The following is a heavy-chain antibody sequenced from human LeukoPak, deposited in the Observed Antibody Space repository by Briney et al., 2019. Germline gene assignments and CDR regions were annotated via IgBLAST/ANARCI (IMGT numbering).Heavy chain of an antibody. V-gene: IGHV3-23*01. Sequence: GGSLRLSCAASQFTFSSYAMSWVRQAPGKGLEWVSAISGSGSSTYYADSVKGRFTISRDNSKNTLFLQMNSLRVEDTAVYYCAKDGGLWVSAHWGDSWGRGTLVTVSS. CDR3: AKDGGLWVSAHWGDS. D-gene: IGHD7-27*01. CDR2: ISGSGSST. CDR1: QFTFSSYA. J-gene: IGHJ4*02.